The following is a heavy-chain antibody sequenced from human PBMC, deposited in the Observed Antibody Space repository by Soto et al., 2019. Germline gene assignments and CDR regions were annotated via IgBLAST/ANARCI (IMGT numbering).Heavy chain of an antibody. CDR3: ARGGRDSLDI. CDR1: GGSISTFY. J-gene: IGHJ3*02. V-gene: IGHV4-4*07. D-gene: IGHD3-22*01. CDR2: VYITGST. Sequence: KASETLSLTCNVSGGSISTFYWNWIRQSAEKGLEWIGRVYITGSTNYHPSLRSRVTMSVDTSKNQFSLKLSSVTAADTAVYYCARGGRDSLDIWGQGTRVTVSS.